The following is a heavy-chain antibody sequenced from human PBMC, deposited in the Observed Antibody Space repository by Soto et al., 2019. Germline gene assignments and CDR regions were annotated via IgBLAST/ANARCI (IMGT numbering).Heavy chain of an antibody. CDR2: TFYRSNWND. V-gene: IGHV6-1*01. CDR1: GDSVSSYSAA. J-gene: IGHJ4*02. Sequence: PSQTLSLTCDISGDSVSSYSAAWNWLRQSPSRGLEWLGRTFYRSNWNDDYAPFVKGRITINADSSKNQLSLHLNSVTPEDTAVYYCARGLLKEGFDSWGPGTLVTVSS. CDR3: ARGLLKEGFDS.